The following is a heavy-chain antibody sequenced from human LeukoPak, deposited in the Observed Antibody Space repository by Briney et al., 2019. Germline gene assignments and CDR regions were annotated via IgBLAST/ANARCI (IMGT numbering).Heavy chain of an antibody. Sequence: GASVKVSCKASGGTFSSYAISWVRQAPGQGLEWMGGIIPIFGTANYAQKFQGRVTITADESTSTAYMELSSLRSEDTAVYYCARDGHFGVVITLDYWGQGTLVTVSS. CDR1: GGTFSSYA. V-gene: IGHV1-69*13. CDR2: IIPIFGTA. CDR3: ARDGHFGVVITLDY. D-gene: IGHD3-3*01. J-gene: IGHJ4*02.